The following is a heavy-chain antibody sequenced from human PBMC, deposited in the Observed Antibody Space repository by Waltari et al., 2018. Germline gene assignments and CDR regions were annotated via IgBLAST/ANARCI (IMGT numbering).Heavy chain of an antibody. D-gene: IGHD3-10*01. CDR2: FDREDGQI. J-gene: IGHJ6*03. CDR3: ASDRGGYYSMAV. V-gene: IGHV1-24*01. CDR1: GYTLAELS. Sequence: QVQLAQSGADMKKPGASVKDPCKVSGYTLAELSMHWVRQAPGKGLEWMGGFDREDGQIIYAQKFQGRITMTEDTSTDTAYLELSSLRSEDTAVYYCASDRGGYYSMAVWGKGTTVTVSS.